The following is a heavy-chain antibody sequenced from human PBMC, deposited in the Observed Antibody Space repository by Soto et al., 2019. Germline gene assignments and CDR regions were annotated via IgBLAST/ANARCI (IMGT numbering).Heavy chain of an antibody. Sequence: GGSLRLSCAASGFTFSSYAMSWVRQAPGKGLEWVSAISGSGGSTYYADSVKGRFTISRDNSKNTLYLQMNSLRAEDTAVYYCAKQTRSYVSGSYSHYYNYMDVWGKGTTVTVSS. J-gene: IGHJ6*03. D-gene: IGHD3-10*01. V-gene: IGHV3-23*01. CDR1: GFTFSSYA. CDR2: ISGSGGST. CDR3: AKQTRSYVSGSYSHYYNYMDV.